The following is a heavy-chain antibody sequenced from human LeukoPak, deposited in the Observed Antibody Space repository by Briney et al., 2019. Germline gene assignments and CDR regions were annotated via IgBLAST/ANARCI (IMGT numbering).Heavy chain of an antibody. D-gene: IGHD5-18*01. CDR2: MNPNSGNT. V-gene: IGHV1-8*01. J-gene: IGHJ6*02. Sequence: GASVKVSCKASGYTFTSYDINWVRQATGQGLEWMGWMNPNSGNTGYAQKFQGRVTMTRNTSISTAYMELSSLRSEDTAVYYCACYGYSYGYYYGMDVWGQGNTVTVSS. CDR1: GYTFTSYD. CDR3: ACYGYSYGYYYGMDV.